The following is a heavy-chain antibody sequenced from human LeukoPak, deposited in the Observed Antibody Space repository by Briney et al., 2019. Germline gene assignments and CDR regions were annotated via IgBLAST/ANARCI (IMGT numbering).Heavy chain of an antibody. CDR1: GYSFTSYW. J-gene: IGHJ6*02. V-gene: IGHV5-51*01. CDR2: IYPGDSDT. CDR3: ARLGLVPASIDYHYYGMDV. D-gene: IGHD2-2*01. Sequence: GESLKISCKGSGYSFTSYWIGWVRQMPGKGLEWMGIIYPGDSDTRYSPSFQGQVTISADKSISTAYLQWSSLKASDTAMYYCARLGLVPASIDYHYYGMDVWGQGTTVTVSS.